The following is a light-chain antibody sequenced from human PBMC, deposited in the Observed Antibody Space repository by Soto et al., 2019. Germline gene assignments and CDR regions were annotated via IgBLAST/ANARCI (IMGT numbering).Light chain of an antibody. J-gene: IGLJ3*02. CDR1: RSIIGNNA. V-gene: IGLV1-44*01. CDR2: NNN. CDR3: ATWDDSLNARGV. Sequence: QSVLTQTPSASGTPGQTVTISCSGSRSIIGNNAVSWYQQFPGTAPKLLIYNNNQRPSGVPDRFSGSKSGTSASLAISGLQSEDEADYYCATWDDSLNARGVFGGGTKVTVL.